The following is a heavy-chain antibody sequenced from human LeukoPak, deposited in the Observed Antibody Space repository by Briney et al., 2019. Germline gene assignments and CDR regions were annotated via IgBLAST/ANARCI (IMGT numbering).Heavy chain of an antibody. D-gene: IGHD1-14*01. V-gene: IGHV4-39*01. CDR1: GGSISSSRYY. CDR3: ATCTTGDYFDY. J-gene: IGHJ4*02. Sequence: PSETLSLTCTVSGGSISSSRYYWGRIRQPPGKGLEWIGSIYYSGSTYYNPSLKSRVTISVDTSKNQFSLKLSSVTAADTAVYYCATCTTGDYFDYWGQGSLLSVSS. CDR2: IYYSGST.